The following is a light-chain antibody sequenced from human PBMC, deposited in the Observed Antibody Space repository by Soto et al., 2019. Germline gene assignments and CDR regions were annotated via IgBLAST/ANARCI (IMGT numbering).Light chain of an antibody. Sequence: ASQGIYSWIAWYQQKPGRAPKLLIYAASNLQSGVPVRFSGSGSGTDFILSINSLQPEDVATYYCQQLNSFPLTFGQGTRLEIK. CDR3: QQLNSFPLT. CDR1: QGIYSW. CDR2: AAS. J-gene: IGKJ5*01. V-gene: IGKV1D-12*01.